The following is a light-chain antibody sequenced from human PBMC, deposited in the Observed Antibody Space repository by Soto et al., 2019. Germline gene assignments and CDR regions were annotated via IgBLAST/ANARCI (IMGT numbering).Light chain of an antibody. Sequence: DIQMTQSPSILSASVGDRVTITCRASQSISSWLAWYQQKPGKAPNLLIYKASTLESGVPSRFSGSGSGTEFTLAISSLQPDDFATYYCLQYQSYSGTFGQGTKVDIK. J-gene: IGKJ1*01. CDR3: LQYQSYSGT. CDR2: KAS. V-gene: IGKV1-5*03. CDR1: QSISSW.